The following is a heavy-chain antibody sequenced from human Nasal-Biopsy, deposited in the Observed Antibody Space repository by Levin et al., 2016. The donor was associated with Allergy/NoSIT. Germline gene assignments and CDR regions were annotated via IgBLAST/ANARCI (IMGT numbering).Heavy chain of an antibody. Sequence: GESLKISCATSGFTFSDYTMSWVRKPPGKGLEWVSAINTGGGSIYYSDSVRGRFSMSRDNSKNTLYLQMNSLRVEDTATYYCVRGNRPIARLVYGLYSWGQGTVVTVSS. D-gene: IGHD2-8*01. CDR3: VRGNRPIARLVYGLYS. CDR2: INTGGGSI. J-gene: IGHJ4*02. CDR1: GFTFSDYT. V-gene: IGHV3-23*01.